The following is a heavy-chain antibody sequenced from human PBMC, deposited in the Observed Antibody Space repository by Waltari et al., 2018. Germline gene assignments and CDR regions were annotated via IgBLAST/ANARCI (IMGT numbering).Heavy chain of an antibody. Sequence: EVQLVESGGVLVPPGGSLRLWCAASGFTFRKSCVHWVRQAPGKGLVLRSRNNGDGGRISYADFAKGRCTISRDNANNMLYLQMNSLRAEDTAVYYCTRTRYCSTTSCQVDWFDPWGQGTLVTVSS. CDR1: GFTFRKSC. CDR3: TRTRYCSTTSCQVDWFDP. V-gene: IGHV3-74*01. CDR2: NNGDGGRI. D-gene: IGHD2-2*01. J-gene: IGHJ5*02.